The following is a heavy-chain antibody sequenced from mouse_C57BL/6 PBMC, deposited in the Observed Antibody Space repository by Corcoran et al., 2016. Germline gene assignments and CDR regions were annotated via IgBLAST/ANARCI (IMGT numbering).Heavy chain of an antibody. Sequence: QVQLKQSGAELVRPAASLKLSCKASGYTFTDDYITWLKQRPGKGLEWIARIYHASGNTYYNEKFKGKSTLPAEKSSSTAYMQLSSMTSEDSAVYFCARSITTGVEGFDYWGQGTLVTVSA. J-gene: IGHJ3*01. CDR2: IYHASGNT. CDR1: GYTFTDDY. D-gene: IGHD1-1*01. CDR3: ARSITTGVEGFDY. V-gene: IGHV1-76*01.